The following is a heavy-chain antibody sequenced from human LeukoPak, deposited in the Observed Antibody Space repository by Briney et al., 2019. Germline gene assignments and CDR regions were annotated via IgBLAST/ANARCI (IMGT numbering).Heavy chain of an antibody. V-gene: IGHV3-33*01. CDR1: GFTFSSYG. D-gene: IGHD1-26*01. Sequence: GGSLRLSCAASGFTFSSYGMHWVRQAPGKGLEWVAVIWYDGSNKYYADSVKGRFTISRDNSKNTLYLQMNSLRAEDTAVYYCARDRWELKELDYWGQGTLVTVSS. CDR3: ARDRWELKELDY. CDR2: IWYDGSNK. J-gene: IGHJ4*02.